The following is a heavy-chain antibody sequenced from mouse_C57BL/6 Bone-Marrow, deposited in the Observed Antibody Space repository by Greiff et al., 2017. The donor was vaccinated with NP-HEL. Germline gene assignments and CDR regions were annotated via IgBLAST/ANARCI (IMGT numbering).Heavy chain of an antibody. CDR3: ARIGVYYYGSSYYYAMDY. CDR2: IDPNSGGT. V-gene: IGHV1-72*01. J-gene: IGHJ4*01. CDR1: GYTFTSYW. D-gene: IGHD1-1*01. Sequence: SCKASGYTFTSYWMHWVKQRPGRGLEWLGRIDPNSGGTKYNEKFKSKATLTVDKPSSTAYMQLSSLTSEDSAVYYCARIGVYYYGSSYYYAMDYWGQGTSVTVSS.